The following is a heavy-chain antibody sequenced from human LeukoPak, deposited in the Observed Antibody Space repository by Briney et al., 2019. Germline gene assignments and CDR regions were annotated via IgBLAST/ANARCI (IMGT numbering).Heavy chain of an antibody. D-gene: IGHD3-22*01. Sequence: GGSLRLSCAASGFTFSSYSMSWVRQAPGKGLEWVSSISSSSSYIYYADSVKGRFTISRDNAKNSLYLQMNSLRAEDTAVYYCASHPYDRSGYISYWGQGTLVTVSS. CDR2: ISSSSSYI. CDR1: GFTFSSYS. V-gene: IGHV3-21*01. CDR3: ASHPYDRSGYISY. J-gene: IGHJ4*02.